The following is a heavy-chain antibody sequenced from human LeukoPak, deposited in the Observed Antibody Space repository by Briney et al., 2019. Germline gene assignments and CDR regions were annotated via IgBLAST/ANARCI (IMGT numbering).Heavy chain of an antibody. CDR1: GGSISSYY. J-gene: IGHJ4*02. CDR2: IYTSGST. V-gene: IGHV4-4*07. D-gene: IGHD3-22*01. CDR3: ARGGYYYDSSGYYKFDY. Sequence: SETLSLTCTVSGGSISSYYWSWIRQPAGKGLEWIGRIYTSGSTNYNPSLKSRVTMSVDTSKNQFSLKLSSVTAADTAVYYCARGGYYYDSSGYYKFDYWGQGTLVTVSS.